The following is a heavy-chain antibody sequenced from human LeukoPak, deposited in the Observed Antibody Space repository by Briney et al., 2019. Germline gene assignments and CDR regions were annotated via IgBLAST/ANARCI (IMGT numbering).Heavy chain of an antibody. CDR2: IYYSGNT. CDR3: AREVAVAGSLWDY. D-gene: IGHD6-19*01. J-gene: IGHJ4*02. Sequence: PSETLSLTCTVSGDSISGYYWSWIRQPPGKGLEWIGYIYYSGNTHYNPSLKSRVTISVDTPKNQFSLKLSSVTPADTAVYYCAREVAVAGSLWDYWGQGTLVTVSS. V-gene: IGHV4-59*01. CDR1: GDSISGYY.